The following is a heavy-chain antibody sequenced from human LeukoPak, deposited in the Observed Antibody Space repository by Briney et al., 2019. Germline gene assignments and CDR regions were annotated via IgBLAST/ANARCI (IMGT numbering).Heavy chain of an antibody. J-gene: IGHJ4*02. Sequence: GGSLRLSCAASGFTFSSYAMSWVRQAPGKGLDWVAIISYDGRNENYAESVKGRFTISRDNSKNTLYLQMNSLRAEDTAMYYCAKGAYYDILTGGTPFDYWGQGTLVTVSS. V-gene: IGHV3-30*18. CDR2: ISYDGRNE. CDR3: AKGAYYDILTGGTPFDY. CDR1: GFTFSSYA. D-gene: IGHD3-9*01.